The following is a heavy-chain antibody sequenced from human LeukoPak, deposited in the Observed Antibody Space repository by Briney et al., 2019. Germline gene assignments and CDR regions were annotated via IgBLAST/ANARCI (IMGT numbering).Heavy chain of an antibody. CDR3: ARDYYDSSGFQY. D-gene: IGHD3-22*01. CDR1: GFTFSSYS. V-gene: IGHV3-21*01. Sequence: PGGSLRLSCAASGFTFSSYSMNWVRQAPGKGLEWVSSITSSSSYINYADSVKGRFTISRDNAKNSLYLQMNSLRAEDTAVYYCARDYYDSSGFQYWGQGTLVTVSS. J-gene: IGHJ4*02. CDR2: ITSSSSYI.